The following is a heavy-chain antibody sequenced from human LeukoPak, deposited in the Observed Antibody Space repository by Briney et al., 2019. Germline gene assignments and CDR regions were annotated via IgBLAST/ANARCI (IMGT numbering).Heavy chain of an antibody. J-gene: IGHJ6*02. CDR3: ARLFSRAWEYRYGMDV. CDR2: IYIDGIT. V-gene: IGHV4-39*02. Sequence: SETLSLTCTVSGGSIRTDGSYWAWIRQPSGKGLEWIGSIYIDGITHYNSSLQSRVTLSIDTSKNHFSLRLTSVTAADTAVFYCARLFSRAWEYRYGMDVWGQGTAVTVSS. D-gene: IGHD1-26*01. CDR1: GGSIRTDGSY.